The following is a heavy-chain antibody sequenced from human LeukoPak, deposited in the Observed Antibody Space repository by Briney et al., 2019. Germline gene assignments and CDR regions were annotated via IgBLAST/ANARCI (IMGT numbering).Heavy chain of an antibody. D-gene: IGHD3-10*01. CDR2: ISYDGSNK. J-gene: IGHJ4*02. CDR3: AKDLYYYGSGSPEY. Sequence: PGRSLRLSCAASGFTFSRYGMHWVRQAPGKGLEWVAVISYDGSNKYYADSVKGRFTISRDNSKNTLYLQMNSLRAEDTAVYYCAKDLYYYGSGSPEYWGQGTLVTVSS. CDR1: GFTFSRYG. V-gene: IGHV3-30*18.